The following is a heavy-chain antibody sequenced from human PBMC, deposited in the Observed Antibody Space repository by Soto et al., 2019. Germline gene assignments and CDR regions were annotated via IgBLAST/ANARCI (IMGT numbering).Heavy chain of an antibody. CDR2: ISGSGGST. Sequence: GGSLRLSCAASGFTFSSYAMSWVRQAPGKGLEWVSAISGSGGSTYYADSVKGRFTISRDNSKNTLYLQMNSLRAEDTAVYYCASPLGDEKNYYYYYGMDVWGQGTTVTVSS. CDR3: ASPLGDEKNYYYYYGMDV. V-gene: IGHV3-23*01. CDR1: GFTFSSYA. D-gene: IGHD3-16*01. J-gene: IGHJ6*02.